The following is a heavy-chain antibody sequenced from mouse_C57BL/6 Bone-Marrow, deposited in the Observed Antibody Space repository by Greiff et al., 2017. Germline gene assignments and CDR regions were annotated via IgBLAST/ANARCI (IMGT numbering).Heavy chain of an antibody. V-gene: IGHV1-47*01. J-gene: IGHJ1*03. CDR2: FHPYNDDT. CDR3: ARAPYYYGSDDWYFDV. Sequence: QVQLKQSGAELVKPGASVKMSCKASGYTFTTYPIEWMKQNHGKSLERIGNFHPYNDDTKYNEKFKGKATLTVEKSSSTVYLELSRLTSADSAVYYCARAPYYYGSDDWYFDVWGTGTTVTVSS. D-gene: IGHD1-1*01. CDR1: GYTFTTYP.